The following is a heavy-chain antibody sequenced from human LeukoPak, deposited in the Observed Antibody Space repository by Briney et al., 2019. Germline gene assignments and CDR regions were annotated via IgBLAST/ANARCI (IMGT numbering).Heavy chain of an antibody. CDR1: GGTFSSYA. CDR3: ARHQEPVLRSLEWKPTKTKWLDP. J-gene: IGHJ5*02. V-gene: IGHV1-69*13. CDR2: IIPLFVAA. D-gene: IGHD3-3*01. Sequence: GASVKVSCKASGGTFSSYAISWVRQPPGQGLEWMGGIIPLFVAANYAQSFQGRLTLTADGSTRTVYMELSSLRSEDTAVYYCARHQEPVLRSLEWKPTKTKWLDPWGQGTLVTVS.